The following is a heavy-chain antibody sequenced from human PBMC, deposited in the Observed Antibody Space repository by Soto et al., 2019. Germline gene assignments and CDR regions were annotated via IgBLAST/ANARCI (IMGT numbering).Heavy chain of an antibody. CDR1: GFTFSNYA. CDR3: AKRAFYGSGIPYYQGSDD. J-gene: IGHJ6*02. Sequence: EVHLLESGGGLVQPGGSLRLSCAASGFTFSNYAMTWVRQAPGKGLEWVSVISGTGGGTNNADSAKGRFTTSRDNSKNTLYLQMNSLRAEDTAVYYCAKRAFYGSGIPYYQGSDDWGQGTAVTVSS. V-gene: IGHV3-23*01. CDR2: ISGTGGGT. D-gene: IGHD3-10*01.